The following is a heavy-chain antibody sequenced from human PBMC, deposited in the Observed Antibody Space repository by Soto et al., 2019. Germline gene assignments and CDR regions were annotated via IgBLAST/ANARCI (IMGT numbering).Heavy chain of an antibody. D-gene: IGHD6-13*01. CDR3: ARIAASGRGGDV. CDR1: GFTFRSYW. CDR2: IKQDGSEE. J-gene: IGHJ6*02. V-gene: IGHV3-7*01. Sequence: EVQLVESGGGLVQPGGSLRLSCVDSGFTFRSYWMSWVRQAPVKGLEWVGNIKQDGSEENYADSVKGRFTISRDNAKNSMYLQMNSLRVEDTAVYYCARIAASGRGGDVWGQGTTVVVSS.